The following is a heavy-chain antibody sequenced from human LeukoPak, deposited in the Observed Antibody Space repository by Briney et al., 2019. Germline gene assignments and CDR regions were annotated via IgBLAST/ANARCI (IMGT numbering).Heavy chain of an antibody. CDR3: ARGHGCSSSRWFDFDY. CDR2: INHSGST. Sequence: SETLSLTCAVYGGSFSGYYWSWIRQPPGKGLEWIGEINHSGSTNYNPSLKSRVTISVDTSKNQFSLKLSSVTAADTAVYYCARGHGCSSSRWFDFDYWGQGTLVTVSS. V-gene: IGHV4-34*01. J-gene: IGHJ4*02. CDR1: GGSFSGYY. D-gene: IGHD6-13*01.